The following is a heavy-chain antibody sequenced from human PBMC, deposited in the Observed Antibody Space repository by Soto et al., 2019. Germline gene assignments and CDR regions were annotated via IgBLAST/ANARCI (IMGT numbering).Heavy chain of an antibody. Sequence: QIQLVQSGAEVKKPGTSVKVSCKASGYTFTSYGISWVRQAPGQGLEWMGWINPYSGHTNYAQNLQDRATKTKGHTTNTAYLELKGPGTDDPAINFWSRGQVVNFGHWFGPWGQGTLVNVSS. V-gene: IGHV1-18*04. D-gene: IGHD3-22*01. J-gene: IGHJ5*02. CDR1: GYTFTSYG. CDR3: SRGQVVNFGHWFGP. CDR2: INPYSGHT.